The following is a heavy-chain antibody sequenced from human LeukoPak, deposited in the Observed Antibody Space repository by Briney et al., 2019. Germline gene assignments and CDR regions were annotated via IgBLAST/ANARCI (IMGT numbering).Heavy chain of an antibody. V-gene: IGHV3-7*01. CDR2: INEDGSEK. CDR3: ARELGSYEGGYYGMDV. D-gene: IGHD1-26*01. CDR1: GFTFSTRW. J-gene: IGHJ6*02. Sequence: GGSLRLSCAASGFTFSTRWMSWVRQAPGKGLEWVANINEDGSEKNYVESLKGRFTIPRDNAKNSLYLQMNSQRAEDTALYYCARELGSYEGGYYGMDVWGQGTTVTVSS.